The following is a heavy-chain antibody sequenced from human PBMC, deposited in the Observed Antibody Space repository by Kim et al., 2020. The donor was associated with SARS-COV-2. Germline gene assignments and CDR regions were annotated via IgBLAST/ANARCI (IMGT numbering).Heavy chain of an antibody. Sequence: SETLSLTCAVYGGSFSGYFWTWIRQPPGKGLEWIGQINHSGTTNYNPALKSRVTISVDTSKNQFSLKLNSLTVADTAVYFCARGLKGGVATVTAYFDSWGQRGLVTVSP. CDR3: ARGLKGGVATVTAYFDS. D-gene: IGHD3-16*01. CDR2: INHSGTT. V-gene: IGHV4-34*01. J-gene: IGHJ4*02. CDR1: GGSFSGYF.